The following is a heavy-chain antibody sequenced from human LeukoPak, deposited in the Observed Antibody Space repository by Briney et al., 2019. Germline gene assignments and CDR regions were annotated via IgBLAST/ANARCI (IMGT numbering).Heavy chain of an antibody. J-gene: IGHJ4*02. CDR1: GGSINYYY. D-gene: IGHD3-10*01. CDR2: IYYSGTT. Sequence: SETLSLTCTVSGGSINYYYWSWIRQPPGKGLEWIGYIYYSGTTNYKPSLKGRVTISVDTSKNQFSLELSSVTAADTAVYYCARMGSMVRGAVDYWGQGTLVTVSS. CDR3: ARMGSMVRGAVDY. V-gene: IGHV4-59*01.